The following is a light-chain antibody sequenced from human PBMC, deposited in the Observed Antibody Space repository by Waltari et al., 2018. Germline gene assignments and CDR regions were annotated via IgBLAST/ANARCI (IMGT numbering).Light chain of an antibody. Sequence: QAALTQPPSVSGSPGQSVTINCTGASSDLRIYSPVSWYQQHPGKAPKLITYDVTKRPSGVSDSFSGSKSGDTASLAISGLQAEDEADYYCLSYDGTSSLFGGGTRLTVL. CDR2: DVT. V-gene: IGLV2-8*01. CDR1: SSDLRIYSP. CDR3: LSYDGTSSL. J-gene: IGLJ2*01.